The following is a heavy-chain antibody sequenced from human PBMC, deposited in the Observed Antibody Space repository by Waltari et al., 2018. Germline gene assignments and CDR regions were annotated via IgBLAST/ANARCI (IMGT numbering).Heavy chain of an antibody. CDR2: ISAYNGNT. V-gene: IGHV1-18*01. CDR1: GYNFTTYG. J-gene: IGHJ5*02. CDR3: AREYPRVSGMRYPGHNSFDP. D-gene: IGHD2-8*01. Sequence: QVQLVQSGAEVKKPGASVKVSCKASGYNFTTYGISWVRQATGEGLEWMGWISAYNGNTNYEQKLQGRVTMTTDTSTSTAYMELRSLSSHDTAVSYCAREYPRVSGMRYPGHNSFDPWGQGTLVTVSS.